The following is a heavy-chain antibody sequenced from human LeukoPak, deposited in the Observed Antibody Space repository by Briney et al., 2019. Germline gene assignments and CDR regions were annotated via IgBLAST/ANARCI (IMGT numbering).Heavy chain of an antibody. J-gene: IGHJ3*02. Sequence: GGSLRLSCAASGFTFSKYWMSWVRQAPGKGLEWVANMKQDGSEKYYVDSVKGRFTISRDNANNSLYLQMNSLRAEDTAIYYCARDYPAAGDAFDIWGQGTMVTVSS. D-gene: IGHD3-16*02. CDR3: ARDYPAAGDAFDI. V-gene: IGHV3-7*01. CDR1: GFTFSKYW. CDR2: MKQDGSEK.